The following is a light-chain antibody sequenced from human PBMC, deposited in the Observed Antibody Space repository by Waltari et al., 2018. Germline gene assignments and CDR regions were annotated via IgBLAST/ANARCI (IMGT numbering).Light chain of an antibody. J-gene: IGKJ4*01. CDR2: GAS. CDR1: QDIYNA. V-gene: IGKV1-33*01. Sequence: DIPMNQSPSSLSASVGDRVTITCQANQDIYNALNWDQQKPGKAPNLLIYGASNLEPGVPSRFSGSGSGTHFTFTISSLQPDDFATYYCQQYDTPLSFGGGTKVAIK. CDR3: QQYDTPLS.